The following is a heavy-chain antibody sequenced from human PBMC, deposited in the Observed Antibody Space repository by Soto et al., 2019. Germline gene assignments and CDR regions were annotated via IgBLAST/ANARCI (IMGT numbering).Heavy chain of an antibody. D-gene: IGHD5-18*01. CDR3: ARGGDSYGYGEYYYYGMDV. Sequence: PVGSLRLSCAASGFTFSSYGIHWVRQAPGKGLEWVAVISHDGSKTNYADSVEGRFTISRDNSKDTVYLQMNSLRAEDTAVYYCARGGDSYGYGEYYYYGMDVWGQGTTVTVSS. CDR1: GFTFSSYG. V-gene: IGHV3-30*03. CDR2: ISHDGSKT. J-gene: IGHJ6*02.